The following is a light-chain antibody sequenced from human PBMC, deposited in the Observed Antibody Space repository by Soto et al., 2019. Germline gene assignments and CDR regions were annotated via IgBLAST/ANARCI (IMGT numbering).Light chain of an antibody. CDR3: QQYGGSPGT. Sequence: EVVLTQSPGTLSLSPGERATLSCRASQSVRNSYLAWYQQRPGQAPRLLIYHASNRVTGIPDRFSGSGSGTDFTLTISRLEPEDFAVYYCQQYGGSPGTFGQGTKVEIK. V-gene: IGKV3-20*01. CDR1: QSVRNSY. CDR2: HAS. J-gene: IGKJ1*01.